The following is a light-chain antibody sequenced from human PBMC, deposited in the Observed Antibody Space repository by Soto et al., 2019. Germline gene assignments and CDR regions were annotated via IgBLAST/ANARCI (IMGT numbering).Light chain of an antibody. CDR2: AAS. V-gene: IGKV1-39*01. Sequence: DIQMTQSPSSLSASVGDRVTITCRASQSISSYLNWYQQKPGKAPRLLISAASSLQSAVPSRFNGSGSGTDFSLTISSLQPEDFATYYCQQSYSTPLTFGGGTKVEIK. CDR3: QQSYSTPLT. J-gene: IGKJ4*01. CDR1: QSISSY.